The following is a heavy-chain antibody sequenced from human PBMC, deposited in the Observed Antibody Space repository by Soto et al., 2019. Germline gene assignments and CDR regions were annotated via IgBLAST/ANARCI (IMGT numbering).Heavy chain of an antibody. D-gene: IGHD3-10*01. CDR3: ARGVGSGSYYNQYNWFDP. J-gene: IGHJ5*02. V-gene: IGHV1-18*01. Sequence: ASVKVSCKASGYTFTNYGISWVRQAPGQGLEWMGWINVYNGNTKYAQKVQGRVTMTTDTSTSTAYMEPRSLRSDDTAVYYFARGVGSGSYYNQYNWFDPWGQGTLVTVSS. CDR1: GYTFTNYG. CDR2: INVYNGNT.